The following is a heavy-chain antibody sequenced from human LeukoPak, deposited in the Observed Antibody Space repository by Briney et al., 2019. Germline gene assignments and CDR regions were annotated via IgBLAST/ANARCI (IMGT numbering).Heavy chain of an antibody. CDR2: IYYSGST. V-gene: IGHV4-59*01. CDR3: ARDLGDSSGYYLAFDY. D-gene: IGHD3-22*01. CDR1: GGSISSYY. J-gene: IGHJ4*02. Sequence: SETLSLTCTVSGGSISSYYWSWIRQPPGKGLEWIGYIYYSGSTNYNPSLKSRVTISVDTSKNQFSLRLSSVTAADTAVYYCARDLGDSSGYYLAFDYWGQGTLVTASS.